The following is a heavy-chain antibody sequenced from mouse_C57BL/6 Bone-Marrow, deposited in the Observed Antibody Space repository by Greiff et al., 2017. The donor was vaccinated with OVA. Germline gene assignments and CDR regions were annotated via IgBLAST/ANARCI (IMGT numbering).Heavy chain of an antibody. CDR2: INPNNGGT. CDR1: GYTFTDYN. CDR3: ARRYYYGSGLDV. J-gene: IGHJ1*03. Sequence: VQLQQSGPELVKPGASVKIPCKASGYTFTDYNMDWVKQSHGKSLEWIGDINPNNGGTIYNQKFKGKATLTVDKSSSTAYMELRSLTSEDTAVYYCARRYYYGSGLDVWGTGTTVTVSS. D-gene: IGHD1-1*01. V-gene: IGHV1-18*01.